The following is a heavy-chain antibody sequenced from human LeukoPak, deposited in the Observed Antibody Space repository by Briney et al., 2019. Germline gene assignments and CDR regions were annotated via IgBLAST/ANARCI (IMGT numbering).Heavy chain of an antibody. CDR3: ARGEAAAGTSFGY. D-gene: IGHD6-13*01. CDR1: GGSISSYY. CDR2: IYYSGST. J-gene: IGHJ4*02. Sequence: PSETLSLTCTVSGGSISSYYWSWIRQPPGKGLEWIGYIYYSGSTNYNPSLKSRVTISVDTSKNQFSLKLSSVTAADTAVYYCARGEAAAGTSFGYWGQGTLVTVSS. V-gene: IGHV4-59*01.